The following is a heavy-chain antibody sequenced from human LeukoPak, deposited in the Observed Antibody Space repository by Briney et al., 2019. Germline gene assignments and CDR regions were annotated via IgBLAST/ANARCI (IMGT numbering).Heavy chain of an antibody. CDR2: INANSGGT. V-gene: IGHV1-2*02. CDR3: ARDPPRTATVDNDY. CDR1: GYTFTGYY. Sequence: ASVKVSCKASGYTFTGYYMHWVRQAPGQGLEWMGWINANSGGTNYAQKFQGRVTMTRDTSISTAYMELSRLRSDDTAVYYCARDPPRTATVDNDYWGQGPLVTVSS. J-gene: IGHJ4*02. D-gene: IGHD4-23*01.